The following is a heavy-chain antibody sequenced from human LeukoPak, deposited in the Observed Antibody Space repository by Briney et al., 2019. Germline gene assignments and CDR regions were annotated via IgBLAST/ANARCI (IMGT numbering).Heavy chain of an antibody. CDR1: GFIFSGYG. V-gene: IGHV3-30*18. CDR3: AKDRIVISFGDVSKH. J-gene: IGHJ1*01. CDR2: ISHDESTK. Sequence: GGFLTLSCAASGFIFSGYGMHWVRQAPGKGLEWVALISHDESTKHYADSVRGRFTISRDNSKNTLYLQMNNLRVEDTAVYYCAKDRIVISFGDVSKHWGQGTLVTVSS. D-gene: IGHD3-10*01.